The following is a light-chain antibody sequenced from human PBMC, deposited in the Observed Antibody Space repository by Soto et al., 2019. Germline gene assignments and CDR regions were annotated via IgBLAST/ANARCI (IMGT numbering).Light chain of an antibody. V-gene: IGKV3-11*01. Sequence: EIVLTQSPGTLSFSTGERATLSFRASQSVTNSYLAWYQQKPGQAPRLLIYDASNRATGIPARFSGSGSGTDFTLTISSLEPEDFAVYYCQQRSNWPPTFGQGTKV. CDR3: QQRSNWPPT. J-gene: IGKJ1*01. CDR1: QSVTNSY. CDR2: DAS.